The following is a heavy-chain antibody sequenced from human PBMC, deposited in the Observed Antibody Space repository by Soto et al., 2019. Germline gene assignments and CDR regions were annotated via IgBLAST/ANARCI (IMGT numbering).Heavy chain of an antibody. CDR2: ISAYNGNT. CDR1: GYTFTSYG. J-gene: IGHJ6*02. Sequence: QVQLVQSGAEVKKPGASVKVSCKASGYTFTSYGISRVRQAPGQGLAWMGWISAYNGNTNYAQKLQGRVTMTTDTSTSTAYMELRSLRSDDTAVYYCARDRIAAAGRAYYYYGMDVWGQGTTVTVSS. CDR3: ARDRIAAAGRAYYYYGMDV. D-gene: IGHD6-13*01. V-gene: IGHV1-18*01.